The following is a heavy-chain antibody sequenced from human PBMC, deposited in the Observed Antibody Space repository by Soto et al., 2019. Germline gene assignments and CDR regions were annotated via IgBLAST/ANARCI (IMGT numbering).Heavy chain of an antibody. CDR2: IYYSGST. CDR3: AREKYSGHPPVFDY. CDR1: GGSISSGGYY. V-gene: IGHV4-31*03. Sequence: SETLSLTCTVSGGSISSGGYYWSWIRQHPGKGLEWIGYIYYSGSTYYNPSLKSRVTISVDTSKNQFSLKLSSVTAADTAVYYCAREKYSGHPPVFDYWGQGTLVTVSS. J-gene: IGHJ4*02. D-gene: IGHD1-26*01.